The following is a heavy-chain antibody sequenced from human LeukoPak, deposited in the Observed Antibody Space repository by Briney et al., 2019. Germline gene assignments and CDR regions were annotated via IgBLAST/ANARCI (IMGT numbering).Heavy chain of an antibody. D-gene: IGHD6-13*01. CDR3: ARHGSTAAAGTWSAFDI. J-gene: IGHJ3*02. V-gene: IGHV5-51*01. CDR1: GYIFTSYW. Sequence: GESLQISCKGSGYIFTSYWIGWVRQLPGKGLEWMGIIYPGDSDTRYSPSFQGQVTISADKSISTAYLQWSSLKASDTAMYYCARHGSTAAAGTWSAFDIWGQGTMVTVSS. CDR2: IYPGDSDT.